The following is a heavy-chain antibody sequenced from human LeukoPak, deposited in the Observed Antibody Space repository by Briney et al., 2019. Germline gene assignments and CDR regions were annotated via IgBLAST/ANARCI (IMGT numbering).Heavy chain of an antibody. J-gene: IGHJ4*02. CDR1: GGSFSGYY. Sequence: PSETLSLTCAVYGGSFSGYYWSWIRQPPGKGLEWIGEINHSGSTNYNPSLKSRVTISVNTSKNQFSLKLSSVTAADTAVYYCARGPGQVGARRKGSFDYWGQGTLVTVSS. V-gene: IGHV4-34*01. D-gene: IGHD1-26*01. CDR2: INHSGST. CDR3: ARGPGQVGARRKGSFDY.